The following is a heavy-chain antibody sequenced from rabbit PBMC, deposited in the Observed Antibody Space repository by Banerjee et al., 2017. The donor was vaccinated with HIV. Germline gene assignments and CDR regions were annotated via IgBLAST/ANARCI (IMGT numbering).Heavy chain of an antibody. CDR1: GFSFSSNY. V-gene: IGHV1S47*01. CDR2: IYNGSGST. J-gene: IGHJ4*01. D-gene: IGHD1-1*01. CDR3: ARVDAGSSGYPYYFNL. Sequence: QEQLEESGGDLVKPGASLTLTCTASGFSFSSNYYMCWVRQAPGKGPEWIACIYNGSGSTYYASWVNGRFTISRSTSLNTVTLQMTSLTAADTATYFCARVDAGSSGYPYYFNLWGQGTLVTV.